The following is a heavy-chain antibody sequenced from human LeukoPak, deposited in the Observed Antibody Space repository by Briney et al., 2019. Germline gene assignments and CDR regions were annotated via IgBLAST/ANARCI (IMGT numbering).Heavy chain of an antibody. CDR3: QGAARNFDY. Sequence: SVKVSCKASGYTFTSYYMHWVRQAPGQGLEWMGGIIPIFGTANYAQKFQGRVTITTDESTSTAYMELSSLRSEDTAVYYCQGAARNFDYWGQGTLVTVSS. CDR2: IIPIFGTA. V-gene: IGHV1-69*05. J-gene: IGHJ4*02. D-gene: IGHD6-6*01. CDR1: GYTFTSYY.